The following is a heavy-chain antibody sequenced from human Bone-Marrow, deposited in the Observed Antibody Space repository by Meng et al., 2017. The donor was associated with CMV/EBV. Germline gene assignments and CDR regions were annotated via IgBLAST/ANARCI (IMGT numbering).Heavy chain of an antibody. J-gene: IGHJ4*02. CDR2: IYYSRIS. V-gene: IGHV4-39*07. CDR3: ARGGYYYDSSGYYHDNYFDY. D-gene: IGHD3-22*01. Sequence: WGRSRLPPGKGLEWIGSIYYSRISCSDPSLKSRVTISVDTSKNQFSLELSSVTAADTAVYYCARGGYYYDSSGYYHDNYFDYWGQGTLVTVSS.